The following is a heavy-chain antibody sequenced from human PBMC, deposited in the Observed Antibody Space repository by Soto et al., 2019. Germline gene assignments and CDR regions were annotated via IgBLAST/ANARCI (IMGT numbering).Heavy chain of an antibody. CDR1: GCTCIDYA. CDR2: VSGSGGNT. J-gene: IGHJ4*02. Sequence: LLRVWWGAVGCTCIDYARSWVLQAPGKGLEWVSGVSGSGGNTFYADSVKGRFTISRDNSKNTLYLQMNSLGAEDTAVYYRAKVPASIFTFDYWGQGTLVTVSS. CDR3: AKVPASIFTFDY. D-gene: IGHD3-3*02. V-gene: IGHV3-23*01.